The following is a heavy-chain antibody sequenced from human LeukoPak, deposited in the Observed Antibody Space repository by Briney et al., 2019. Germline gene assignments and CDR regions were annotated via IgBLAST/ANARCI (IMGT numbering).Heavy chain of an antibody. J-gene: IGHJ3*02. CDR1: GFTFSSYW. Sequence: GGSLRLSCAASGFTFSSYWMSWVRQAPGKGLEWVSYISNSGSTIYYADSVKGRFTISRDNAKNSLSLQMNSLRAEDTALYYCAREVDHDAFDIWGQGTMVTVSS. V-gene: IGHV3-48*04. CDR2: ISNSGSTI. CDR3: AREVDHDAFDI.